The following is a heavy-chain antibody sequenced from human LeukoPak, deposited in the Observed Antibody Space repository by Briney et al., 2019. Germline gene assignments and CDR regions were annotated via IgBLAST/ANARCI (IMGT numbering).Heavy chain of an antibody. D-gene: IGHD1-26*01. CDR1: GGSFSGYY. CDR3: ARGSGPGGRGYYFDY. CDR2: INHSGST. V-gene: IGHV4-34*01. J-gene: IGHJ4*02. Sequence: PSETLSLTCAVYGGSFSGYYWSWIRQTPGKGLEWIGEINHSGSTNYNPSLKSRVTISVDTSKNQFSLKLSSVTAADTAVYYCARGSGPGGRGYYFDYWGQGTLVTVSS.